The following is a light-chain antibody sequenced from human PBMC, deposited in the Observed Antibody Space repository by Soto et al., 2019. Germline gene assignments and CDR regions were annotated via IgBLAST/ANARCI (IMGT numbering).Light chain of an antibody. J-gene: IGLJ1*01. CDR3: SSYAAGSIYV. CDR2: EVV. V-gene: IGLV2-14*01. CDR1: SSDVGYYNY. Sequence: QSVLTQPAPVSGSPGQSITISCTGTSSDVGYYNYVSWFQQHPGKAPKLMISEVVNRPSGVSIRFSGSKSGDTASLTITGLQAEDEADYYCSSYAAGSIYVFGTGTKVTVL.